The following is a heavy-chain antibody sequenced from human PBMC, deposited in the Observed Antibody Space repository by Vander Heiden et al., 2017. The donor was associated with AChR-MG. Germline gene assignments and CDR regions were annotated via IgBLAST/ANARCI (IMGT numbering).Heavy chain of an antibody. Sequence: EVPLVESGGGLVKPGGSLTLSCDASGFTFTPYPMHWVRQAPGKGLEWVSSISSRVIHIYYADSVKGRFTISRDNAKNSLSLLLSSLRAEDTAVYFCAREAYSTSRTPFFDYWGQGTVVTVSS. J-gene: IGHJ4*02. CDR1: GFTFTPYP. CDR2: ISSRVIHI. V-gene: IGHV3-21*01. D-gene: IGHD6-13*01. CDR3: AREAYSTSRTPFFDY.